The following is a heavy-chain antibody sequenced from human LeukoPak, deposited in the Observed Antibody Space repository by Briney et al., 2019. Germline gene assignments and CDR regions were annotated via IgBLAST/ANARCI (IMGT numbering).Heavy chain of an antibody. D-gene: IGHD1-26*01. CDR2: VYTSGST. J-gene: IGHJ4*02. CDR1: GGSISSYY. CDR3: ARLGGSYYFDS. Sequence: SETLSLTCTVAGGSISSYYWSWIRQPPGKGLGWIGYVYTSGSTNYSPSLKSRVTISVDTSKNQFSLKLSSVTAADTAVYYCARLGGSYYFDSWGQGTLVTVSS. V-gene: IGHV4-4*09.